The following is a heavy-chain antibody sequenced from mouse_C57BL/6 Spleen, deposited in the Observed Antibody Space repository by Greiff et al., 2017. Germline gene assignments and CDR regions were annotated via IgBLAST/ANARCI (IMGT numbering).Heavy chain of an antibody. V-gene: IGHV5-17*01. CDR3: ARPSTGKYFDY. J-gene: IGHJ2*01. CDR1: GFTFSDYG. Sequence: DVMLVESGGGLVKPGGSLKLSCAASGFTFSDYGMHWVRQAPEKGLEWVAYISSGSSTIYYADTVKGRFTISRDNAKNTLFLQMTSLRSEDTAMYYCARPSTGKYFDYWGQGTTLTVSS. D-gene: IGHD4-1*02. CDR2: ISSGSSTI.